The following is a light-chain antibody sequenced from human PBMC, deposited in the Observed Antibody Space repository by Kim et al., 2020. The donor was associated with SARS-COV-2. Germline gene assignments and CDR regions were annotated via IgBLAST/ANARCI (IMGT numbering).Light chain of an antibody. V-gene: IGLV1-44*01. CDR1: SSNIGSHT. J-gene: IGLJ3*02. CDR3: AVWDDSLKGPL. CDR2: TNN. Sequence: GQGVTISCSGSSSNIGSHTVTWYQQFPGTAPKLLIYTNNQRLSGVPDRFSGSKSGTSASLAISGLQSEDEADYYCAVWDDSLKGPLFGGGTKVTVL.